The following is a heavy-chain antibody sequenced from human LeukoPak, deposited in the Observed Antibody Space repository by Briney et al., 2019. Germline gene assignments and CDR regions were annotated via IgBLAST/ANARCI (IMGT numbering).Heavy chain of an antibody. Sequence: GRSLRLSCAASGFTFSSYGMHWVRQAPGKGLEWVAVIWYDGSNKNYADSVKGRFTISRDNSKNTLHLQMNSLRAEDTAVYYCARESHVDYYYGMDVWGQGTTVTVSS. CDR2: IWYDGSNK. CDR1: GFTFSSYG. CDR3: ARESHVDYYYGMDV. J-gene: IGHJ6*02. V-gene: IGHV3-33*01. D-gene: IGHD3-10*02.